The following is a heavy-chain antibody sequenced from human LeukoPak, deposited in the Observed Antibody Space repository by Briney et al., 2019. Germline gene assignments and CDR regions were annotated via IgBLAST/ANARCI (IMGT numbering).Heavy chain of an antibody. Sequence: SVKVSCKASGGTFSSYAISWVRQAPGQGLEWMGRIIPIFGIANYAQKFQGRVTITADKSTSTAYMELSSLRSEDTAVYYCASRTVTGGRYYYGMDVWGQGTTVTVSS. CDR2: IIPIFGIA. J-gene: IGHJ6*02. CDR1: GGTFSSYA. D-gene: IGHD4-17*01. V-gene: IGHV1-69*04. CDR3: ASRTVTGGRYYYGMDV.